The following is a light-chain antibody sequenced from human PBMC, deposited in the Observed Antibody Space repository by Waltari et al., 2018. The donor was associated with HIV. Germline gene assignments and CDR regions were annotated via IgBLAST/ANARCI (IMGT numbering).Light chain of an antibody. CDR3: YSTDNSGHHSV. CDR1: ALPKKD. J-gene: IGLJ2*01. V-gene: IGLV3-10*01. Sequence: SDELTQPPSVAVYPGQTARITCTGDALPKKDASWYQQKSGQAPVLVIYEDSKRPSGLPVLSSASSSGTTATSPISGAQVDDEAAYYCYSTDNSGHHSVFGTGTKLTVL. CDR2: EDS.